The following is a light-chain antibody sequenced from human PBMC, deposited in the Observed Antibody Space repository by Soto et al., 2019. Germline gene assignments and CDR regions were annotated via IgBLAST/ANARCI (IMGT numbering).Light chain of an antibody. V-gene: IGLV1-47*02. CDR3: ASWDDSLSGWV. CDR1: SSNIGSDF. Sequence: QSALTQPPSASGTPGQRVSISCSGSSSNIGSDFVNWYQQLPGTAPKLLIYNNNQRPSGVPDRFSGSTSGTSASLAISGLRSEDEAAYYCASWDDSLSGWVFGGGTKLTVL. J-gene: IGLJ3*02. CDR2: NNN.